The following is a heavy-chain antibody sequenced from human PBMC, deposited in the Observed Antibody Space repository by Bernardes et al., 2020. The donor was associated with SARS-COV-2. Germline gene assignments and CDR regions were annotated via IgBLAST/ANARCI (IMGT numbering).Heavy chain of an antibody. D-gene: IGHD3-22*01. J-gene: IGHJ6*02. CDR1: GFTFSDPY. CDR3: AREVPKYRDSRGYAHYYYAMDV. V-gene: IGHV3-72*01. CDR2: IRNRGSNYTT. Sequence: SLILSCAASGFTFSDPYMDWVRQAPGQGLEWVGRIRNRGSNYTTKYAASVQGRFTIFRDDSRKSLYLQMNSLKREDTAVYYCAREVPKYRDSRGYAHYYYAMDVWGQRITVTVSS.